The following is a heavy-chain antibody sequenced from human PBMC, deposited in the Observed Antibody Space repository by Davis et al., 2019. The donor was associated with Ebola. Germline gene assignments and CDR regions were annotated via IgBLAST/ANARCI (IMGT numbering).Heavy chain of an antibody. V-gene: IGHV3-13*01. J-gene: IGHJ5*02. CDR2: IGTAGDT. D-gene: IGHD2-2*01. CDR3: ARGYQLLSFWFDP. CDR1: GFTFSSYA. Sequence: PGGSLRLSCAASGFTFSSYAMHWVRQATGKGLEWVSAIGTAGDTYYPGSVKGRFTISRENAKNSLYLQMNSLRAEDTAVYYCARGYQLLSFWFDPWGQGTLVTVSS.